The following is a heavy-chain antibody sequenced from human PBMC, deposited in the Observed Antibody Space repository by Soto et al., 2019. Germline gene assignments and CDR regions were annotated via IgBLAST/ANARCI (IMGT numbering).Heavy chain of an antibody. CDR1: GFTFSSYA. CDR3: AREKEDEGSSSLRVYYGMDV. J-gene: IGHJ6*02. V-gene: IGHV3-23*01. Sequence: GGSLRLSCAASGFTFSSYAMSWVRQAPGKGLEWVSAISGSGGSTYYADSVKGRFTISRDNSKNTLYLQMNRLRAEDTAVYYCAREKEDEGSSSLRVYYGMDVWGQGTTVTVSS. CDR2: ISGSGGST. D-gene: IGHD6-6*01.